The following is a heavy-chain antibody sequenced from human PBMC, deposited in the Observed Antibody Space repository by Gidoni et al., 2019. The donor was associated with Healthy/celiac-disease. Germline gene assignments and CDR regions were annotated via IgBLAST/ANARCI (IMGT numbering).Heavy chain of an antibody. CDR2: ITHTGST. Sequence: QVQLQQWGAGLLKPSETMSLTCAMSGLYFSGYYWSWIRQSPGRGLEWIAEITHTGSTNYKPSLRSRVTISVDASKNQFSLQLRSVTAADTAVYYCARGRYHDSSGFPYWGQGTLVTVSS. V-gene: IGHV4-34*01. CDR3: ARGRYHDSSGFPY. CDR1: GLYFSGYY. J-gene: IGHJ4*02. D-gene: IGHD3-22*01.